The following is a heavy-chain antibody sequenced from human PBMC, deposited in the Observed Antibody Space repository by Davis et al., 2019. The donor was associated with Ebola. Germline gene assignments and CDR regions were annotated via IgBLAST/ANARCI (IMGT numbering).Heavy chain of an antibody. CDR3: ARLGTAMVTKVDY. J-gene: IGHJ4*02. CDR1: GYNFAKDW. Sequence: GESLKTSREGSGYNFAKDWISWVRQMPGKGLEWMGRIDPSDSFTTYKPSLQGHVTTSADKSINTAYLQWSSLEASDSAMYYCARLGTAMVTKVDYWGQGTLVTVSS. V-gene: IGHV5-10-1*01. D-gene: IGHD5-18*01. CDR2: IDPSDSFT.